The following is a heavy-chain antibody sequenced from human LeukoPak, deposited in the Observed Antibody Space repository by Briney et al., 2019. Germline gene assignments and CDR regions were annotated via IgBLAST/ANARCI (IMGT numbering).Heavy chain of an antibody. J-gene: IGHJ4*02. CDR1: GFTFSSYS. CDR2: ISSSSSYI. Sequence: GGSLRLSCAASGFTFSSYSMNWVRQAPGKGLEWVSSISSSSSYIYYADSVKGRFTISRDNAKNSLYLQMNSLRAEDTAVYYCARSIVVVTPPADYWGQGTLVTVSS. CDR3: ARSIVVVTPPADY. V-gene: IGHV3-21*01. D-gene: IGHD2-21*02.